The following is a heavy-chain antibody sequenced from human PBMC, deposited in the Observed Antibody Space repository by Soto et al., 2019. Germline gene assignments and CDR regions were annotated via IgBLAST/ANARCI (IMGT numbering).Heavy chain of an antibody. V-gene: IGHV5-51*01. CDR1: GYSFTSYW. D-gene: IGHD4-17*01. CDR2: IYPGDSDT. J-gene: IGHJ4*02. CDR3: ASQLRDDYGDYAYYFDY. Sequence: PGESLKISCKGSGYSFTSYWIGWVRQMPGKGLEWMGIIYPGDSDTRYSPSLQGQVTISADKSISTAYLQWSSLKASDTAMYYCASQLRDDYGDYAYYFDYWGREPWSPSPQ.